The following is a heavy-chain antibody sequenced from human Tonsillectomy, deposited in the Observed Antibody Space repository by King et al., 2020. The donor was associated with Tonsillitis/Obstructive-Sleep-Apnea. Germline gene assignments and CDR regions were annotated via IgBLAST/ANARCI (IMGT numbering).Heavy chain of an antibody. CDR3: ARSQLLYGSGSYSDY. D-gene: IGHD3-10*01. J-gene: IGHJ4*02. CDR1: GFSLSTSGVG. Sequence: TLKESGPTLVKPTQTLTLTCTFSGFSLSTSGVGVGWIRQPPGKALEWLALIYWDDDKRYSPSLKSRLTITKDTSKNQVFLTMTNMDPVDTATYYCARSQLLYGSGSYSDYWGQGTLVTVSS. V-gene: IGHV2-5*02. CDR2: IYWDDDK.